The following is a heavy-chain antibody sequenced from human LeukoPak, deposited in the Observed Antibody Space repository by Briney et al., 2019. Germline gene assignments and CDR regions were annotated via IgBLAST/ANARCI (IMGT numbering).Heavy chain of an antibody. CDR1: GFTFSSYG. J-gene: IGHJ4*02. V-gene: IGHV3-30*02. D-gene: IGHD3-10*01. Sequence: GGSLRLSCAASGFTFSSYGMHWVRQAPGKGLEWVAFIRYDGSNKYYADSVKGRFTISRDNSKNTLYLQMNSLRAEDTAVYYCARIGRFGELWFDYWGQGTLVTVSS. CDR2: IRYDGSNK. CDR3: ARIGRFGELWFDY.